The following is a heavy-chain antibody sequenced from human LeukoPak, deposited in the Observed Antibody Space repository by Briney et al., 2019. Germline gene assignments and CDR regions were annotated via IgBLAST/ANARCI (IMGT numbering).Heavy chain of an antibody. CDR2: INPNSGGT. CDR1: GYSFTGYY. D-gene: IGHD3-22*01. Sequence: ASVKVSCKASGYSFTGYYMHWVRQAPGQGLEWMGWINPNSGGTNYAQKFQGRVTMTRDTSISTAYMELSRLRSDDTAVYYCARGSFSSGYAFDYWGQGTLVTVSS. CDR3: ARGSFSSGYAFDY. J-gene: IGHJ4*02. V-gene: IGHV1-2*02.